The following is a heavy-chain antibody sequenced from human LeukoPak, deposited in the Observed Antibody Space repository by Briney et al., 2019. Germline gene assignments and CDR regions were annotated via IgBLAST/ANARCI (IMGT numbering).Heavy chain of an antibody. J-gene: IGHJ4*02. Sequence: PGGSLRLSCAASGFRFSSYGMSWVRQAPGKGLEWVSALSGGGSSAYYADSVKGRFTISRDNSKNTLYLQMNSLRGEDMAVYYCAKAFHVGLLFGFFDYWGQGTLVTVSS. V-gene: IGHV3-23*01. CDR1: GFRFSSYG. CDR3: AKAFHVGLLFGFFDY. D-gene: IGHD2-21*02. CDR2: LSGGGSSA.